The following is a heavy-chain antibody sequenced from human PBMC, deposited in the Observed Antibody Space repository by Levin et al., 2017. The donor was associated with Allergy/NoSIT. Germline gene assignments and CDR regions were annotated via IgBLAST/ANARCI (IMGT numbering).Heavy chain of an antibody. J-gene: IGHJ6*03. CDR1: GYSFTSYW. CDR2: IYPGDSDT. D-gene: IGHD1-1*01. Sequence: KVSCQGSGYSFTSYWIGWVRQMPGKGLEWMGIIYPGDSDTRYSPSFQGQVTIPADKPISTAYLQWSSLKASDTAIYYCARRGTRDYYYYMDVWGKGTTVTVSS. V-gene: IGHV5-51*04. CDR3: ARRGTRDYYYYMDV.